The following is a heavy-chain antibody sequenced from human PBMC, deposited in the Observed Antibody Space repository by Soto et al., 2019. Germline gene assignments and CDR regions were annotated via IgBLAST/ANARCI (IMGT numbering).Heavy chain of an antibody. V-gene: IGHV5-51*01. CDR1: GYNFAGYC. Sequence: GESLKISCKGSGYNFAGYCIAWVRQMPGKGLELMGIIYPSDSYTRYRPSFQGQVTISADKSISSAYLQWSSLRASDTAMYYCARGGLSNRTFDYWGQGTPVAVCS. D-gene: IGHD1-7*01. J-gene: IGHJ4*02. CDR2: IYPSDSYT. CDR3: ARGGLSNRTFDY.